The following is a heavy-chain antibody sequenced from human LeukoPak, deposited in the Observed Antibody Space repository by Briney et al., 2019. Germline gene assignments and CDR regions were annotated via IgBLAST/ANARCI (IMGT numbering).Heavy chain of an antibody. D-gene: IGHD4-23*01. J-gene: IGHJ4*02. V-gene: IGHV3-74*01. CDR2: IDGDGSRI. CDR3: VRGNDYGGPHY. CDR1: GFTFSSYS. Sequence: GGSLRLSCAASGFTFSSYSMNWVRQAPGKGLVWVSRIDGDGSRINYADSVKGRFTISRDNGKNTLFLQMNSLRAEDAAVYYCVRGNDYGGPHYWGQGTLVTVSS.